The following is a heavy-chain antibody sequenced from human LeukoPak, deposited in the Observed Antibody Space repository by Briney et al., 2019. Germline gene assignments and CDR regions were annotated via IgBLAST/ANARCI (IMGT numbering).Heavy chain of an antibody. CDR2: IYYSGST. CDR3: TREEALGSGSFDY. D-gene: IGHD1-26*01. J-gene: IGHJ4*02. CDR1: GGSISSYY. V-gene: IGHV4-59*01. Sequence: PSETLSLTCTVSGGSISSYYWSWIRQPPGKGLEWIGYIYYSGSTNYNPSLKSRVTISVDTSKNQFSLKLSSVTAADTAVYYCTREEALGSGSFDYWGQGTLVTVSS.